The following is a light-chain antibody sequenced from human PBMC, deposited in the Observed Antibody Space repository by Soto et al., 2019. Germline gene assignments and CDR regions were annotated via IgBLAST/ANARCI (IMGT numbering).Light chain of an antibody. V-gene: IGKV1-5*01. Sequence: DIRMTQSPSTLSASVGDRVTITCRASQSISSWLAWYQQKPGKAPNLMIYDASSLQSGVPPRFSGSGSGTEFTLTISSLQPDDFATYYCQQYNSYPWTFGQGTKVEIK. CDR1: QSISSW. CDR3: QQYNSYPWT. CDR2: DAS. J-gene: IGKJ1*01.